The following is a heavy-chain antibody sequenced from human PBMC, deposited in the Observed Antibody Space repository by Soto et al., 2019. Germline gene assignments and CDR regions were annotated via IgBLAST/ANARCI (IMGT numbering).Heavy chain of an antibody. D-gene: IGHD6-13*01. J-gene: IGHJ4*02. CDR1: GGSISSGGYY. CDR2: IYYSGST. Sequence: SETLSLTCTVSGGSISSGGYYCSWIRQHPGKGLEWIGYIYYSGSTYYNPSLKSRVTISVDTSKNQFSLKLSSVTAADTAVYYCARVTAAADSPFDYWGQGTLVTVSS. V-gene: IGHV4-31*03. CDR3: ARVTAAADSPFDY.